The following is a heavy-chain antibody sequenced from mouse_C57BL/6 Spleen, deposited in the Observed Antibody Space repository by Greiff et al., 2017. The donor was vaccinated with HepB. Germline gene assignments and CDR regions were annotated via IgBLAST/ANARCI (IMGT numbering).Heavy chain of an antibody. CDR1: GFNIKDDY. D-gene: IGHD2-3*01. CDR2: IDPENGDT. V-gene: IGHV14-4*01. Sequence: VQLQQSGAELVRPGASVKLSCTASGFNIKDDYMHWVKQRPEQGLEWIGWIDPENGDTEYASKFQGKATITADTSSNTAYLQLSSLTSEDTAVYYCTTGGLLGAYWGQGTLVTVSA. CDR3: TTGGLLGAY. J-gene: IGHJ3*01.